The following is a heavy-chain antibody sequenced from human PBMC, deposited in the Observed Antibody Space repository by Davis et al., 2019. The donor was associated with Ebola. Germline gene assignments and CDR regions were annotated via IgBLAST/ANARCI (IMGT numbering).Heavy chain of an antibody. V-gene: IGHV4-34*01. CDR1: GGSFSGYY. CDR3: ARLERDYYDSSGYHKENAFDI. J-gene: IGHJ3*02. CDR2: INHSGST. D-gene: IGHD3-22*01. Sequence: PSETLSLTCAVYGGSFSGYYWSWIRQPPGKGLEWIGEINHSGSTNYNPSLKSRVTISVDTSKNQFSLNLSSVTAADTAVYYCARLERDYYDSSGYHKENAFDIWGQGTMVTVSS.